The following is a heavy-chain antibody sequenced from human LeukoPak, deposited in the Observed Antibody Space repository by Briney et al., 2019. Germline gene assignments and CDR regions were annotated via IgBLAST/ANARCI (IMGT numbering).Heavy chain of an antibody. CDR1: GFTFSSYA. CDR2: ISYDGSNK. Sequence: PGGSLRLSCAASGFTFSSYAMHWVRQAPGKGLEWVAVISYDGSNKYYADSVKGRFTISRDNSKNTLYVQMNSLRAEDTAVYYCGGDMTTVTTNYWGQGTLVTVSS. D-gene: IGHD4-17*01. J-gene: IGHJ4*02. V-gene: IGHV3-30-3*01. CDR3: GGDMTTVTTNY.